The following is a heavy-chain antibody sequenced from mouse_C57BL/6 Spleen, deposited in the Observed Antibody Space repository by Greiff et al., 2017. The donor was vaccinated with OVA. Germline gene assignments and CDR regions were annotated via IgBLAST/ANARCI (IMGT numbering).Heavy chain of an antibody. CDR3: ARCDYDVNYYAMDY. CDR1: GYSFTSYY. Sequence: QVQLKQSGPELVKPGASVKISCKASGYSFTSYYIHWVKQRPGQGLEWIGWIYPGSGNTKYNEKFKGKATLTADTSSSTAYMQLSSLTSEDSAVYYCARCDYDVNYYAMDYWGQGTSVTVSS. J-gene: IGHJ4*01. D-gene: IGHD2-4*01. V-gene: IGHV1-66*01. CDR2: IYPGSGNT.